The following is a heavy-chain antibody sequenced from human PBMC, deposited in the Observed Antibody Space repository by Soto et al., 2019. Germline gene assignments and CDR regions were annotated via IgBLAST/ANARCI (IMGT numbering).Heavy chain of an antibody. Sequence: SEPWSLGCTFSGGSVSSGTYYWSWIRQPPGRVREWIGFIHYSGSTTYSPSLKSRVNISVETSENQFSLKLSSVTAADTAVCYCARDYRDSEIFGVVINYAMGVWGQGT. CDR3: ARDYRDSEIFGVVINYAMGV. V-gene: IGHV4-61*01. CDR1: GGSVSSGTYY. J-gene: IGHJ6*01. D-gene: IGHD3-3*01. CDR2: IHYSGST.